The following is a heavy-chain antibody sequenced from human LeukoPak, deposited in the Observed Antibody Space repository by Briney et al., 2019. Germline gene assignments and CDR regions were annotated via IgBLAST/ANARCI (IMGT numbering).Heavy chain of an antibody. J-gene: IGHJ4*02. CDR2: ISSSSSYI. Sequence: GGSLRLSCAASGFTFSSYSMNWVRQAPGKGLEWVSSISSSSSYIYYADSVKGRLTISRDNAKNSLYLQMNSLRAEDTAVYYCARGGCSSTSCYPFDYWGQGTLVTVSS. CDR1: GFTFSSYS. V-gene: IGHV3-21*01. CDR3: ARGGCSSTSCYPFDY. D-gene: IGHD2-2*01.